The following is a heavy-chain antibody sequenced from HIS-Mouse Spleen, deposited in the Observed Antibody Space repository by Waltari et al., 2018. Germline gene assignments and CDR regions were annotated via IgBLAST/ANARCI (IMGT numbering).Heavy chain of an antibody. J-gene: IGHJ2*01. CDR1: GGSISSSSYY. Sequence: QLQLQESGPGLVKPSETLSLTCTVSGGSISSSSYYWGWIRQPPGKGLGWIGSIYYSGSTSSNPSLKGRVTISVDTSKNQFSLKLSSVTAADTAVYYCAREIPYSSSWYDWYFDLWGRGTLVTVSS. D-gene: IGHD6-13*01. V-gene: IGHV4-39*07. CDR2: IYYSGST. CDR3: AREIPYSSSWYDWYFDL.